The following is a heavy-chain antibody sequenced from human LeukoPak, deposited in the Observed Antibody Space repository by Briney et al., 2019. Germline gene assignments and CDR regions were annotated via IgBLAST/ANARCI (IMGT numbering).Heavy chain of an antibody. CDR3: ARDGYCSGGSCYGYFDY. V-gene: IGHV3-53*05. Sequence: RAGGSLRLSCAASGFTVSSNYMSWVRQAPGKGLEWVSVIYSGGSTYYADSVKGRFTISRDNSKNTLYLQMNSLRAEDTAVYYCARDGYCSGGSCYGYFDYWGQGTLVTVSS. CDR2: IYSGGST. D-gene: IGHD2-15*01. J-gene: IGHJ4*02. CDR1: GFTVSSNY.